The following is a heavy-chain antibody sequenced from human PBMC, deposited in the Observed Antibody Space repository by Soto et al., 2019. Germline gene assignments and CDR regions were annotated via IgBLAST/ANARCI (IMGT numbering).Heavy chain of an antibody. Sequence: QVQLVESGGGVVQPGRSLRLSCAASGFTFSSYGMHWVRQAPGKGLEWVAVIWYDGSNKYYADSVKGRFTICRDNSKNALYLQMNSLRAEDTAVYYCARDPPGRTFDYWGQGTLVTVSS. CDR2: IWYDGSNK. J-gene: IGHJ4*02. V-gene: IGHV3-33*01. CDR1: GFTFSSYG. CDR3: ARDPPGRTFDY.